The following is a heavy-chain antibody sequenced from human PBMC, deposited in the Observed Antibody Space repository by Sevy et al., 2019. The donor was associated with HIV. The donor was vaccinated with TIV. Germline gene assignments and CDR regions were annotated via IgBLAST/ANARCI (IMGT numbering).Heavy chain of an antibody. CDR1: GDSISGYY. CDR2: IYYSGFT. D-gene: IGHD4-17*01. Sequence: SETVSLTCSVSGDSISGYYWSWIRQPPGKGLQWIGYIYYSGFTNYNPSLKSRVTISEDTSKNQLSLRVTSVTAADTAVYYCARTTPYYYYAVDVWGQGTTVTVSS. J-gene: IGHJ6*02. V-gene: IGHV4-59*01. CDR3: ARTTPYYYYAVDV.